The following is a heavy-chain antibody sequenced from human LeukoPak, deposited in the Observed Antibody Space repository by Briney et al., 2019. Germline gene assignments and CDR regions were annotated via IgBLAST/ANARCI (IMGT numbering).Heavy chain of an antibody. CDR2: IYYSGST. CDR3: ARDRGVVVVAADDAFDI. J-gene: IGHJ3*02. Sequence: SETLSLTCTVSGGSISSYYWSWIRQPPGKGLEWIGYIYYSGSTNYNPSLKSRVTISVDTSKNQFSLKLSSVTAADTAVYYCARDRGVVVVAADDAFDIWGQGTMVTVSS. D-gene: IGHD2-15*01. V-gene: IGHV4-59*12. CDR1: GGSISSYY.